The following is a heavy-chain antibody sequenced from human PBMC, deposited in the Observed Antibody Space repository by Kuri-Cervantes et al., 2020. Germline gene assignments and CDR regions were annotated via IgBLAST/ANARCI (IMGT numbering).Heavy chain of an antibody. V-gene: IGHV3-9*01. J-gene: IGHJ4*02. CDR1: GVTFDDYA. D-gene: IGHD1-26*01. Sequence: SLKISCAASGVTFDDYAMHWVRQAPGKGLEWVSGISWNSGSIGYADSVKGRFTISRDNAKNSLYLQMNSLRAEDTAVYYCAKGHDIVGATGHFDYWGQGTLVTVSS. CDR3: AKGHDIVGATGHFDY. CDR2: ISWNSGSI.